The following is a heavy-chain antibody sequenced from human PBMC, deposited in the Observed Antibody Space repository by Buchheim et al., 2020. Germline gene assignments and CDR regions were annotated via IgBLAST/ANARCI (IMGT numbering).Heavy chain of an antibody. V-gene: IGHV1-46*01. CDR1: GYTLTSYH. CDR3: ARDALRVVMTAILPVYYGVDV. D-gene: IGHD2-21*02. J-gene: IGHJ6*02. Sequence: QVQLVQSGAEVKKPGASVKVSCKASGYTLTSYHMHWVRQAPGQGLEWMGIINPSGGSTNYAQKFQGRVTMTRDTSTSTVYMELSSLRSEDTSVYYCARDALRVVMTAILPVYYGVDVWGQGTT. CDR2: INPSGGST.